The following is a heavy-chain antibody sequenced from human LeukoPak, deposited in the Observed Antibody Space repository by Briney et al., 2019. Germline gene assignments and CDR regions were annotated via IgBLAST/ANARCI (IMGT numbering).Heavy chain of an antibody. V-gene: IGHV5-51*01. D-gene: IGHD7-27*01. CDR1: GYSFTSYW. CDR2: IYPGDSDT. CDR3: ARPGQLGEYTPYYFDY. J-gene: IGHJ4*02. Sequence: GSLKISCKGSGYSFTSYWIGWVRQMPGKGLEWMGIIYPGDSDTRYSPSFQGQVTISADKSISTAYLQWSSLKASDTAMYYCARPGQLGEYTPYYFDYWGQGTLVTVSS.